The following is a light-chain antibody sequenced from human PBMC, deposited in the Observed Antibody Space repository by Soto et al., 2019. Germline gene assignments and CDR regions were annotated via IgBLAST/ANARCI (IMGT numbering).Light chain of an antibody. CDR2: DAS. J-gene: IGKJ5*01. CDR1: ERISHS. CDR3: QLSQQRRSWPPIA. V-gene: IGKV3-11*01. Sequence: DIVLTQSPATLSLSPGNRVTLSCRANERISHSLAWYQQKPGQAPRILIYDASFRATGIPERFSGSGSGTDFTLSISSLEPEDFAVYYCQLSQQRRSWPPIALGQGTRLEIK.